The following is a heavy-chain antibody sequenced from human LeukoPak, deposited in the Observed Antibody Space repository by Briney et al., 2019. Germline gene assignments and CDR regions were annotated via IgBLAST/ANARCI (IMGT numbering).Heavy chain of an antibody. CDR2: INHSGST. CDR1: GGSLSGYY. Sequence: SETLSLTCAVSGGSLSGYYWTWIRQPPGKGLEWIGEINHSGSTNYNPSLKSRVTISVDTSKNQFSLKLSSVTAADTAVYYCARHAIALSLGYCSSTSCYGRAFRFDPWGQGTLVTVSS. D-gene: IGHD2-2*01. V-gene: IGHV4-34*01. J-gene: IGHJ5*02. CDR3: ARHAIALSLGYCSSTSCYGRAFRFDP.